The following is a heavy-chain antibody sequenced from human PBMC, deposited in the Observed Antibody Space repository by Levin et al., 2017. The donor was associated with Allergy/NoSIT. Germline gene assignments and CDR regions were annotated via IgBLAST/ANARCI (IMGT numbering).Heavy chain of an antibody. J-gene: IGHJ4*02. CDR1: GFTFSSYS. CDR2: ISSSSSYI. Sequence: GGSLRLSCAASGFTFSSYSMNWVRQAPGKGLEWVSSISSSSSYIYYADSVKGRFTISRDNAKNSLYLQMNSLRAEDTAVYYCARDPGVPAAMQNYYFDYWGQGTLVTVSS. D-gene: IGHD2-2*01. V-gene: IGHV3-21*01. CDR3: ARDPGVPAAMQNYYFDY.